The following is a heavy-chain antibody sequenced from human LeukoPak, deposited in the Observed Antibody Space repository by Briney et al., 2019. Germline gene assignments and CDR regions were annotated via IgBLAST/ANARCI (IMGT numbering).Heavy chain of an antibody. Sequence: SETLSLTCTVSGGSISSYYWSWIRQPPGKGLEWIGYIYYSGSTNYNPSLKSRVTISVDTSKNQFSLKLSSVTAADTAVYYCARAPGEWELLSIMLAFDIWGQGTMVTVSS. V-gene: IGHV4-59*01. J-gene: IGHJ3*02. CDR1: GGSISSYY. CDR2: IYYSGST. D-gene: IGHD1-26*01. CDR3: ARAPGEWELLSIMLAFDI.